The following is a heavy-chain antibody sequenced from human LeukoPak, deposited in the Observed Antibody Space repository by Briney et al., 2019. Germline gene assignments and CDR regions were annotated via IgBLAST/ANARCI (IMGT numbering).Heavy chain of an antibody. CDR1: GFTVSSNY. V-gene: IGHV3-53*01. Sequence: GSLRLSCAASGFTVSSNYMSWVRQAPGQGLEWVSVIYSGGSTYYADSVKGRFTISRDNSKNTLYLQMNSLRAEDTAVYYCARVGGYSGYEPFDYWGQGTLVTVSS. D-gene: IGHD5-12*01. CDR3: ARVGGYSGYEPFDY. CDR2: IYSGGST. J-gene: IGHJ4*02.